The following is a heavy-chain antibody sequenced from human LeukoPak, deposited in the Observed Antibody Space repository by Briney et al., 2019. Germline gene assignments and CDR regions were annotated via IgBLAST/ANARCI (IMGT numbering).Heavy chain of an antibody. CDR3: AKDYYYDSGGYPSFDY. CDR2: IRGSGGST. V-gene: IGHV3-23*01. D-gene: IGHD3-22*01. CDR1: GFTFSSYA. J-gene: IGHJ4*02. Sequence: GGSLRLSCAASGFTFSSYAMSWVRQAPGKGLEWVSAIRGSGGSTYYAGSVKGRFTISRDNSKNTLYLQMNSLGAEDTAVYYCAKDYYYDSGGYPSFDYWGQGTLVTVSS.